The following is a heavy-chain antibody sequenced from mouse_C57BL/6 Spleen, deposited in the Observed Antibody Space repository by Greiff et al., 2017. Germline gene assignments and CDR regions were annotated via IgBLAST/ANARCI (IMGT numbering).Heavy chain of an antibody. CDR2: IDPETGGT. V-gene: IGHV1-15*01. CDR1: GYTFTDYE. J-gene: IGHJ2*01. CDR3: TREDY. Sequence: QVQLQQSGAELVRPGASVTLSCTASGYTFTDYEMHWVKQTPVHGLEWIGAIDPETGGTAYNQKFKGKAILTADKSSSTAYMGLRSLTSEDSAVYYCTREDYWGQGTTLTVSS.